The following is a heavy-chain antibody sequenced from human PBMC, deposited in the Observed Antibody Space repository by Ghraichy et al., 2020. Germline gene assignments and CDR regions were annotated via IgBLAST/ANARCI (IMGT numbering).Heavy chain of an antibody. CDR3: ARGVSAAIFSDY. J-gene: IGHJ4*02. CDR2: IYYSGNT. D-gene: IGHD2-2*02. CDR1: GGSITSYY. Sequence: SETLSLTCTVSGGSITSYYWGWIRQPPEKGLEWIGNIYYSGNTNYNPSLKSRVTISVDTSKNQFSLKLSSVTAADTAVYYCARGVSAAIFSDYWGQGTLVTVSS. V-gene: IGHV4-59*08.